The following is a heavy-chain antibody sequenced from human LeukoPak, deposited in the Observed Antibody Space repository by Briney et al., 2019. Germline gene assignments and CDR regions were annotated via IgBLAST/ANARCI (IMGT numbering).Heavy chain of an antibody. J-gene: IGHJ4*02. V-gene: IGHV4-39*01. Sequence: SETLSLTCTVSGGSISSSSYYWGWIRQPPGKGLEWIGSIYYSGGTYYNPSLKSRVTKSVDTYKNQLSLKLSSVTASDTAVYYCASSGSYSAFDYWGQGTLVTVSS. CDR3: ASSGSYSAFDY. CDR1: GGSISSSSYY. D-gene: IGHD1-26*01. CDR2: IYYSGGT.